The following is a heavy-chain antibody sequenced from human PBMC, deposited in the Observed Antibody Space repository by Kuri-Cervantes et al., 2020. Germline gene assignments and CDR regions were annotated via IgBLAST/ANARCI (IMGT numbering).Heavy chain of an antibody. V-gene: IGHV3-74*01. CDR1: GFAFSSYW. D-gene: IGHD1-26*01. Sequence: GESLKISCAGSGFAFSSYWMHWVRQAPGKGLVWVSRINSDGSSTTYADSVKGRFTISRDNAKNTLYLQMNSLRADDTAVYYCARDTMGAGGFWGQGTLVTVSS. CDR3: ARDTMGAGGF. J-gene: IGHJ4*02. CDR2: INSDGSST.